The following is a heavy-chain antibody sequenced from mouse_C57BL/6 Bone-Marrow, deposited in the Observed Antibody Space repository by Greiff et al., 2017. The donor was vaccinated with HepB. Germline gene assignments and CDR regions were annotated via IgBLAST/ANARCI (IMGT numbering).Heavy chain of an antibody. J-gene: IGHJ1*03. V-gene: IGHV5-12*01. Sequence: EVMLVESGGGLVQPGGSLKLSCAASGFTFSDYYMYWVRQTPEKRLEWVAYISNGGGSTYYPDTVKGRFTISRDNAKNTLYLQMSRLKSEDTAMYYCARRDSSGYLGGVWGTGTTVTVSS. CDR1: GFTFSDYY. CDR2: ISNGGGST. CDR3: ARRDSSGYLGGV. D-gene: IGHD3-2*02.